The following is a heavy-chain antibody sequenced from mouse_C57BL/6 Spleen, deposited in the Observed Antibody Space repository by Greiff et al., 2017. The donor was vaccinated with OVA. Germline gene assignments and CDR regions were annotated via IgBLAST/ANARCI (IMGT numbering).Heavy chain of an antibody. CDR2: IYPGDGDT. CDR1: GYAFSSSW. Sequence: VQLQQSGPELVKPGASVKISCKASGYAFSSSWMNWVKQRPGKGLEWIGRIYPGDGDTKYNGKFKGKATLTADKSSSTAYMQLSSLTSEDSAVYFCARSGGAMDYWGQGTSVTVSS. J-gene: IGHJ4*01. V-gene: IGHV1-82*01. D-gene: IGHD3-1*01. CDR3: ARSGGAMDY.